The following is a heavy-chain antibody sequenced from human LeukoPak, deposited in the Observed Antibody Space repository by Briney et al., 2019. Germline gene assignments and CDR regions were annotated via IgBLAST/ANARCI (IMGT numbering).Heavy chain of an antibody. CDR2: IEYSQTT. V-gene: IGHV4-59*01. J-gene: IGHJ3*01. Sequence: SETLSLTCSVSGGSIGTYYCTWIRHPPGKGVEWIVDIEYSQTTRHNPALKSRVTTSLDTSRNQFSLKLSSVTAGDTAVYYHARGRRSSSRHDAFDGWGQGTMVTVSS. D-gene: IGHD6-13*01. CDR3: ARGRRSSSRHDAFDG. CDR1: GGSIGTYY.